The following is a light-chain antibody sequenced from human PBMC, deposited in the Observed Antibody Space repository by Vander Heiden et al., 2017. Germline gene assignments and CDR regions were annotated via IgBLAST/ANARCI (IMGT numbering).Light chain of an antibody. J-gene: IGKJ2*01. Sequence: DIQMSQSPSSLSASVGDRVTITCRASQTMSTYLNWYQQRPGKAPKLLIFAASTLQSGVPSRFSGSGSGTDFALTISSLQPEDFATYYCQQSYSIPYTFGQGTKLDIK. CDR3: QQSYSIPYT. CDR2: AAS. V-gene: IGKV1-39*01. CDR1: QTMSTY.